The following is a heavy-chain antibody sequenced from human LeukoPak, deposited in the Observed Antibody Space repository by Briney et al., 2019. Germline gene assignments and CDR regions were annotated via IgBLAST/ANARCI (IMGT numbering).Heavy chain of an antibody. CDR1: GYTFTGYY. CDR2: INPNSGGT. D-gene: IGHD3-22*01. J-gene: IGHJ4*02. CDR3: ARTIGAYDSGGYFNY. V-gene: IGHV1-2*02. Sequence: ASVKVSCKASGYTFTGYYMHWVRQAPGQGLEWMGWINPNSGGTNYAQKFQGRVTMTRDTSISTAYMELSRLRSDDTAVYYCARTIGAYDSGGYFNYWGQGTLVTVSS.